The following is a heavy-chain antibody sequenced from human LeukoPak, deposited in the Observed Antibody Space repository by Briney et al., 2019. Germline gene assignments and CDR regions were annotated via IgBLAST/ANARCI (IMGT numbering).Heavy chain of an antibody. J-gene: IGHJ4*02. CDR3: AKGPSSTRRHIDY. V-gene: IGHV3-23*01. Sequence: GGSLRLSCAASGFTFSSYAMSWVRQAPGKGLEWVSSISGSGGSTYYAYSVKGRFTISRDNSKNTLYLQTNSRRAEDTAVYYCAKGPSSTRRHIDYWGQGTLVTVSS. CDR1: GFTFSSYA. CDR2: ISGSGGST. D-gene: IGHD2-2*01.